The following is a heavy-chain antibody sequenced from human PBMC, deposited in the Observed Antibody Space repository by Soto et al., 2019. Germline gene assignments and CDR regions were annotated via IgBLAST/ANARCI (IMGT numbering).Heavy chain of an antibody. V-gene: IGHV3-21*01. J-gene: IGHJ4*02. D-gene: IGHD2-21*02. CDR2: ISSSSSYI. Sequence: PGGSLRLSCAASGFTFSSYSMNWVRQAPGKGLEWVSSISSSSSYIYYADSVKGRFTISRDNAKNSLYLQMNSLRAEDTAVYYCARGEGGGDWYYFDYWGQGTLVTVSS. CDR1: GFTFSSYS. CDR3: ARGEGGGDWYYFDY.